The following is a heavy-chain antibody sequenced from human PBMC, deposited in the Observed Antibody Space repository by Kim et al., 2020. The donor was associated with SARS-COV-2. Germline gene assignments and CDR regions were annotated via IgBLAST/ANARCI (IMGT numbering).Heavy chain of an antibody. Sequence: GESLKISCKGSGYSFTSYWIGWVRQMPGKGLEWMGIIYPGDSDTRYSPSFQGQVTISADKSISTAYLQWSSLKASDTAMYYCARIRYCSGGSCYSWGNYNWFDPWGQGTLVTVSS. V-gene: IGHV5-51*01. D-gene: IGHD2-15*01. CDR1: GYSFTSYW. J-gene: IGHJ5*02. CDR3: ARIRYCSGGSCYSWGNYNWFDP. CDR2: IYPGDSDT.